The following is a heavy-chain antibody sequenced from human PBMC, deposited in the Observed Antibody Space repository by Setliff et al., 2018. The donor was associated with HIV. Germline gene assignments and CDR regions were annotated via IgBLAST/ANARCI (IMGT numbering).Heavy chain of an antibody. Sequence: LSLTCTVSGGSISSGSYYWSWIRQPAGKGLEWIGHIYYSGSTNYNPSLKSRVTISVDTSKNQFSLKLSSVTAADTAVYYCARDLTPGDDSSGYYLSAAFDIWGQGTMVTVSS. CDR1: GGSISSGSYY. CDR2: IYYSGST. D-gene: IGHD3-22*01. J-gene: IGHJ3*02. CDR3: ARDLTPGDDSSGYYLSAAFDI. V-gene: IGHV4-61*10.